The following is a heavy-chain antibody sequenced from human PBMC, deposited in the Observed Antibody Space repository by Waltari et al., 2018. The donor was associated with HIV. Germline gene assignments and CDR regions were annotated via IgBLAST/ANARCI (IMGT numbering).Heavy chain of an antibody. V-gene: IGHV1-2*06. D-gene: IGHD1-26*01. CDR3: ARGYFQNELRGLFDL. J-gene: IGHJ2*01. Sequence: QVHLVQSGAAVKKPGASVKVSCKAPGYSFIGHSIHWVRQAPGHGLEWMGRINPTSGVTHYPQKLQGRVTVARDTANSTAYMDLTRLTSDDTAVYYCARGYFQNELRGLFDLWGRGTLVTVSS. CDR2: INPTSGVT. CDR1: GYSFIGHS.